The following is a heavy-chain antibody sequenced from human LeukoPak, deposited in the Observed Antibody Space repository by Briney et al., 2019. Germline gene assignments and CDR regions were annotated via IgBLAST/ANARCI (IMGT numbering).Heavy chain of an antibody. V-gene: IGHV4-39*01. Sequence: SETLSLTCTVSGGSISSSSYYWGWIRQPPGKGLEWIGSIYYSGSTYYNPSLKSRVTISVDTSKNQFSLKLSSVTAADTAVYCCDGYSSGWFDYWGQGTLVTVSS. CDR3: DGYSSGWFDY. J-gene: IGHJ4*02. D-gene: IGHD6-19*01. CDR2: IYYSGST. CDR1: GGSISSSSYY.